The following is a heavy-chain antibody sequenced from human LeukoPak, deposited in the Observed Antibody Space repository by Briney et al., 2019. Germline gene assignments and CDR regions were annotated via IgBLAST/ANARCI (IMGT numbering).Heavy chain of an antibody. CDR2: IYYSGST. V-gene: IGHV4-39*01. D-gene: IGHD4-17*01. Sequence: SETLSLTCTVSGGSISSSSYYWGWIRQPPGKGLEWIGSIYYSGSTYYNPSLKSRVTISVDTSKNQFPLKLSSVTAADTAVYYCARATTVTRADWYFDLWGRGTLVTVSS. CDR1: GGSISSSSYY. CDR3: ARATTVTRADWYFDL. J-gene: IGHJ2*01.